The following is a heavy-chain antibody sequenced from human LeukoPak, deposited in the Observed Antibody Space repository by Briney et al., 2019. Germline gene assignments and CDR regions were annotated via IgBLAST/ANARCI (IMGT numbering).Heavy chain of an antibody. Sequence: ASVKVSCKASGYTFTGYYMHWVRQAPGQGLEWMGWINPNSGGTNYAQKFQGRVTMTRDTSISTAYMELSRLRSDDTAVYYCARDGVGRGYSGYASGYWGQGTLVTVSS. J-gene: IGHJ4*02. D-gene: IGHD5-12*01. CDR3: ARDGVGRGYSGYASGY. CDR1: GYTFTGYY. V-gene: IGHV1-2*02. CDR2: INPNSGGT.